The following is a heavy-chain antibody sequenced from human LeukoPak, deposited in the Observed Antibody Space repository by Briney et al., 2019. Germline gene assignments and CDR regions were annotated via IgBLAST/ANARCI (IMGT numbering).Heavy chain of an antibody. D-gene: IGHD2-2*01. CDR3: ARDPGYCSSTNCYEVAFDI. CDR1: GFTFSTYS. J-gene: IGHJ3*02. CDR2: ISSRSSYI. Sequence: PPGSLRLSCAASGFTFSTYSMNWVRQAPGEGLEWVSSISSRSSYIYYGDSVKGRFTISRDNAKNSLYLQMNSLRAEDTAVYYCARDPGYCSSTNCYEVAFDIWGHGTLVTVSS. V-gene: IGHV3-21*06.